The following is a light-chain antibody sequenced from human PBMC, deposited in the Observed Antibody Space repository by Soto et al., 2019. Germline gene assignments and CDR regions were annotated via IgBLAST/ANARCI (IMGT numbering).Light chain of an antibody. CDR3: QQYGRSPMFT. V-gene: IGKV3-20*01. CDR1: QSVSSNY. CDR2: GAS. J-gene: IGKJ2*01. Sequence: EIVLTQSPGTLSLSPGERATLSCRASQSVSSNYLAWYQQKPGQAPRLLIYGASRGAAGIPDRFSGSGSGTDVTLTISRLEREDFAVYFCQQYGRSPMFTFGQGTKLEIK.